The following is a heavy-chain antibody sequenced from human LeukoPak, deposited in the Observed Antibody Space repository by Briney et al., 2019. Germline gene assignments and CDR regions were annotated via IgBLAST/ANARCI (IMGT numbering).Heavy chain of an antibody. CDR1: GGSIKSNNW. D-gene: IGHD3-16*02. V-gene: IGHV4-4*02. CDR3: ARDHAYYDYVWGSYRTDDASDI. Sequence: SETLSLTCAVSGGSIKSNNWWSWVRQPPGKGLEWIGEIYHSGSTNYNPSLESRVTVSVDKSKNQFSLDLTSVTAVDTAVYYCARDHAYYDYVWGSYRTDDASDIWGQGTMVTVSS. J-gene: IGHJ3*02. CDR2: IYHSGST.